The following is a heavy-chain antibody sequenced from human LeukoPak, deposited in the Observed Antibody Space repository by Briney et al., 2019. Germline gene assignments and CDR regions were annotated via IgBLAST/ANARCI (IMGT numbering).Heavy chain of an antibody. D-gene: IGHD3-22*01. CDR1: GYSFSSYW. CDR2: IYPGDSDT. V-gene: IGHV5-51*01. Sequence: GESLKISCKASGYSFSSYWIAWVRQMPGKGLEWMGIIYPGDSDTRYSPSFQGQVTISADKSISTAYLQWSSLKASDTAMYYCATTKDYDSSGYSHFDYWGQGTLVTVSS. J-gene: IGHJ4*02. CDR3: ATTKDYDSSGYSHFDY.